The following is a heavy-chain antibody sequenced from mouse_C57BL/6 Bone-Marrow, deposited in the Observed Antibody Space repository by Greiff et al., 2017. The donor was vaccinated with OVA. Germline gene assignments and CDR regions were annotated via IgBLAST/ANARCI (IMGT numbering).Heavy chain of an antibody. J-gene: IGHJ3*01. CDR3: ARAADYSNHGGFAY. D-gene: IGHD2-5*01. V-gene: IGHV1-81*01. CDR1: GYTFTSYG. Sequence: VQLQQSGAELARPGASVKLSCKASGYTFTSYGISWVKQRTGQGLEWIGEIYPRSGNTYYNEKFKGKATLTADKSSSTAYMELRSLTSEDSAVYFCARAADYSNHGGFAYWGQGTLVTVSA. CDR2: IYPRSGNT.